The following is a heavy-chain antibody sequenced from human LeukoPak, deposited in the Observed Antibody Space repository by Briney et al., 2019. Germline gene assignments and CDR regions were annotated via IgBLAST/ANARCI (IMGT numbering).Heavy chain of an antibody. CDR3: AKDSRYYSGSGSFYDPVAY. CDR2: IPYDESKT. D-gene: IGHD3-10*01. J-gene: IGHJ4*02. V-gene: IGHV3-30*18. Sequence: GGSLRLSCAASGFTFSDYGMHWVRQAPGKGLEGVAVIPYDESKTYYADSVKGRFTISRDNSKRTLSLLMNSLKTEDTAMYYCAKDSRYYSGSGSFYDPVAYWGQGTLVTVSS. CDR1: GFTFSDYG.